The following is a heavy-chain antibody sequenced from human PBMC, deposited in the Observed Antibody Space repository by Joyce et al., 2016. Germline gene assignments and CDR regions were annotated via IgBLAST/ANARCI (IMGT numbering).Heavy chain of an antibody. J-gene: IGHJ4*02. CDR1: GFTFTGYY. V-gene: IGHV1-2*02. Sequence: QVQLVQSGTEVKKPGASVKVSCKASGFTFTGYYMHWVRQAPGQGLEMMGWIKIGNGDTHYTENFQGRVTMTRDTSINTAYMEVTRLRSDDTAFYYCAREGRPHGGFDYWGLGTLVTVSS. CDR3: AREGRPHGGFDY. CDR2: IKIGNGDT.